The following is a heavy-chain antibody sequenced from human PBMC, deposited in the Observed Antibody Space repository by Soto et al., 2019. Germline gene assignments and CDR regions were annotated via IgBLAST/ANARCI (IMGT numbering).Heavy chain of an antibody. D-gene: IGHD3-10*01. CDR3: AKAWLWFGEHSYYFDY. CDR1: GFTFSSYA. J-gene: IGHJ4*02. V-gene: IGHV3-23*01. CDR2: ISGSGGST. Sequence: GGSLRLSCAASGFTFSSYAMSWVRQAPGKGLEWVSAISGSGGSTYYADSVKGRFTISRDNSKNTLYLQMNSLRAEDTAVYYCAKAWLWFGEHSYYFDYWGQGTLVTVSS.